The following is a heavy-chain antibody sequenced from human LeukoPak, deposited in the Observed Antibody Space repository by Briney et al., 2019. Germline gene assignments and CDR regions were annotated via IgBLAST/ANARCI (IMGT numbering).Heavy chain of an antibody. D-gene: IGHD1-26*01. J-gene: IGHJ4*02. CDR2: ISSSSSYI. CDR3: AREAFIVGGSFDY. Sequence: PGGSLRLSRAASGFTFSSYSMNWVRQAPGKGLEWVSSISSSSSYIYYADSVKGRFTISRDNAKNSLYLQMNSLRAEDTAVYYCAREAFIVGGSFDYWGQGTLVTVSS. V-gene: IGHV3-21*01. CDR1: GFTFSSYS.